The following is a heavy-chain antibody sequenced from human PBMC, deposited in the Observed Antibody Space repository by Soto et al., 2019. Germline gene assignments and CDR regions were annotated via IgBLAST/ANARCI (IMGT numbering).Heavy chain of an antibody. CDR1: GFTFSTAL. Sequence: EVQLVESGGGLVKPGGSLRLSCAASGFTFSTALMSWVRQAPGKGLEWVGRIKSKPDGGTTDYAAPVKGRFTISRDDSKNTLYLQMNSLKTADPAVYYCATGLTIFGVVIDRWGQGTLVNVSS. J-gene: IGHJ5*02. CDR2: IKSKPDGGTT. D-gene: IGHD3-3*01. CDR3: ATGLTIFGVVIDR. V-gene: IGHV3-15*01.